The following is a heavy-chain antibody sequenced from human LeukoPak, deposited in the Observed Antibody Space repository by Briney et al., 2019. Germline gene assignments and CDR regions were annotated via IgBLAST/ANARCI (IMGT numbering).Heavy chain of an antibody. CDR1: GYSLSSGYY. Sequence: PSETLSLTCTVSGYSLSSGYYWGWIRPPPGKGLEWIGSMYHNGSTYYNPSLKSRVTISVDTSKNQFSLKLKSVTAADTAVYYCARDIASASGKFYFDYWGQGTQVTVSS. V-gene: IGHV4-38-2*02. D-gene: IGHD3-10*01. CDR3: ARDIASASGKFYFDY. CDR2: MYHNGST. J-gene: IGHJ4*02.